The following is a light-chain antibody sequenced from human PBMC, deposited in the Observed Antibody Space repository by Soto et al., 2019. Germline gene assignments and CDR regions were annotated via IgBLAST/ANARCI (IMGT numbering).Light chain of an antibody. V-gene: IGKV3-20*01. J-gene: IGKJ1*01. CDR2: GAS. Sequence: EIVLTQSPGTLSLSPGERATLSCRARQSVTSSYLAWYQQKPGQAPRLLIYGASSRATGIPDRFSDSGSGTDFTLTISRVEPEDCTVYYCQQYGSSPWTFGQGTKVEIK. CDR3: QQYGSSPWT. CDR1: QSVTSSY.